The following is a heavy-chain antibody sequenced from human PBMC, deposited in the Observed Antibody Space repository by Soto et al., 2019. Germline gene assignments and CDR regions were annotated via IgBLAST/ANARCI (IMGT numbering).Heavy chain of an antibody. Sequence: QVHLVQSGAEVKKPGASVKVSCQASGYAFTTYGITWVRQAPGQGLEWMGWISAHNGNTNYAQKLQGRVTVTRDTSTRTASMEPRSLRADDPAVYYCARGRYVDYWGQGALVTVSS. CDR1: GYAFTTYG. CDR3: ARGRYVDY. J-gene: IGHJ4*02. D-gene: IGHD1-1*01. V-gene: IGHV1-18*01. CDR2: ISAHNGNT.